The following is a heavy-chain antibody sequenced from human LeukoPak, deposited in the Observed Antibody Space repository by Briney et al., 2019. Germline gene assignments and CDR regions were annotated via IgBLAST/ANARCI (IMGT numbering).Heavy chain of an antibody. V-gene: IGHV3-21*01. CDR1: GFTFSGYS. D-gene: IGHD3-3*01. J-gene: IGHJ4*02. CDR2: ISSSSSYI. CDR3: ARVGRYYDFWSGFFDY. Sequence: GGSLRLSCAASGFTFSGYSMNWVRQAPGKGLEWVSSISSSSSYIYYADSVKGRFTISRDNAKNSLYLQMNSLRAEDTAVYYCARVGRYYDFWSGFFDYWGQGTLVTVSS.